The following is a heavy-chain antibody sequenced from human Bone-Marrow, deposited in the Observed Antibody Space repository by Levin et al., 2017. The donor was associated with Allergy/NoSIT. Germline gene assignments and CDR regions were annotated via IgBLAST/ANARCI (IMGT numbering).Heavy chain of an antibody. J-gene: IGHJ6*02. CDR2: ISENGSNT. Sequence: GESLKISCAASGFTFRSYGMHWVRQAPGKGLEWLAVISENGSNTYSADSVKGRFTISRDNSKNTLYLQMNSLRAEDTAVYYCAKSSANCTITSCRNFGMDVWGQGTTVTVSS. D-gene: IGHD2-8*01. CDR3: AKSSANCTITSCRNFGMDV. V-gene: IGHV3-30*18. CDR1: GFTFRSYG.